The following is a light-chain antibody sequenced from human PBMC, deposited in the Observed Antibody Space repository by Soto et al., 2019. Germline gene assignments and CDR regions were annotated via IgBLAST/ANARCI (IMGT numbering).Light chain of an antibody. Sequence: DVQMTQSPSTLSASVGDRVTLTCRASQSISTWLAWYQQKPGKAPKLLIYYASSLESGVPSRFSGSGSGTEFTLTISSLQPDDFATYYCQQYNTYWTFGHGTK. V-gene: IGKV1-5*01. CDR2: YAS. CDR3: QQYNTYWT. CDR1: QSISTW. J-gene: IGKJ1*01.